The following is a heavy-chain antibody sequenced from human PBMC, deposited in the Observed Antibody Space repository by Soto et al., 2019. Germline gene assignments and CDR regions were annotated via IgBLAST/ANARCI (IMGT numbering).Heavy chain of an antibody. D-gene: IGHD3-22*01. V-gene: IGHV4-31*03. Sequence: SETLSLTCSVSGGSISSGAYYWSWIRQHPGKGLEWIGYIYYSGSTYYHPSLKSRVSISIDTSKNQFSLTLNSVTAADTAVYYCARGRAGDRSGYYLDYWGQGTLVTVSS. CDR3: ARGRAGDRSGYYLDY. CDR1: GGSISSGAYY. CDR2: IYYSGST. J-gene: IGHJ4*02.